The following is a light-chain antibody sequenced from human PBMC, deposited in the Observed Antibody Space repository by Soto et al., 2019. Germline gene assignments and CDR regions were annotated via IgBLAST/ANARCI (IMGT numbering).Light chain of an antibody. V-gene: IGKV3-15*01. CDR1: QSVSIK. CDR2: DTS. J-gene: IGKJ5*01. CDR3: QQYNNWPTIT. Sequence: EIVMTQSPATLSLSAGERATLSCRASQSVSIKLAWYQQKPGQAPRLLISDTSTRATGIPARFSGSGSGTEFTLTISSLQSQDFAVYYCQQYNNWPTITFGQGTRLEIK.